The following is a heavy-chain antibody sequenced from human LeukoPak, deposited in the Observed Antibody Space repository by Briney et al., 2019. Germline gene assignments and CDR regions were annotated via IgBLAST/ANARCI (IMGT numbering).Heavy chain of an antibody. CDR2: IYYSGNT. CDR3: ARWYSSTSFDY. Sequence: PSETLSLTCTVSGGSIISYYWSWIRQPPGKGLEWIGYIYYSGNTKYNPSLKSRVTISVDTSKNQFSLRLSSVTAADTAVYYCARWYSSTSFDYWGQGTLVTVSS. D-gene: IGHD6-19*01. V-gene: IGHV4-59*08. J-gene: IGHJ4*02. CDR1: GGSIISYY.